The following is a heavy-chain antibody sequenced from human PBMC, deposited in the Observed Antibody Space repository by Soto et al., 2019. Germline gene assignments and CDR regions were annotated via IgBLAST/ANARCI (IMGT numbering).Heavy chain of an antibody. V-gene: IGHV4-34*01. CDR1: GGSFSGYY. J-gene: IGHJ5*02. CDR3: ARGRITMVRGVIKWFDP. D-gene: IGHD3-10*01. Sequence: QVQLQQWGAGLLKPSETLSLTCAVYGGSFSGYYWSWIRQPPGKGLEWIGEINHSGSTNYNPSLKSRVTISVDTSKYQFSLKLSSVTAADTAVYYCARGRITMVRGVIKWFDPWGQGTLVTVSS. CDR2: INHSGST.